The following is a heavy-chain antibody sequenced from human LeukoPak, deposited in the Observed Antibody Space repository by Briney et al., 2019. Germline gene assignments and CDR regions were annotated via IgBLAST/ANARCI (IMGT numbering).Heavy chain of an antibody. CDR2: INYSGRT. Sequence: SETLSLTCTISDDSISSNRYFWAWVRQPPGKGLEWIGSINYSGRTYYNPSLMSRLTISVGTAKRQFSLKLTSVTAADTALYYCARDIDDVGALLDFWGQGTLVTVSS. CDR1: DDSISSNRYF. D-gene: IGHD1-26*01. CDR3: ARDIDDVGALLDF. J-gene: IGHJ4*01. V-gene: IGHV4-39*07.